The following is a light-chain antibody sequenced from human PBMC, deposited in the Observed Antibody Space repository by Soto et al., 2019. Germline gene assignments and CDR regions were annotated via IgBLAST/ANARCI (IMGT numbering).Light chain of an antibody. Sequence: QSALTQPPSVSGSPGQSVTISCTGTSSDVGDYNYVSWYQHQPDKAPKLMIYEVTKRPSGVPDRFSGSKSGNTASLTVAGLQAEDEAEYYCSSYAGSNNFGVFGGGTKRTVL. CDR3: SSYAGSNNFGV. CDR1: SSDVGDYNY. V-gene: IGLV2-8*01. CDR2: EVT. J-gene: IGLJ2*01.